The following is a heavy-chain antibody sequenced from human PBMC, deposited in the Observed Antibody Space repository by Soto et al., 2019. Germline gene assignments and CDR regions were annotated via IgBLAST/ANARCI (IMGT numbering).Heavy chain of an antibody. Sequence: NPSETLSLTCAVYGGSFSGYYWSWIRQPPGKGLEWIGEINHSGSTNYNPSLKSRVTISVDTSKNQFSLKLSSVTAADTAVYYCARGLSRGSSWYGGGYYYYYGMDVWGQGTTVTVSS. CDR2: INHSGST. D-gene: IGHD6-13*01. V-gene: IGHV4-34*01. J-gene: IGHJ6*02. CDR1: GGSFSGYY. CDR3: ARGLSRGSSWYGGGYYYYYGMDV.